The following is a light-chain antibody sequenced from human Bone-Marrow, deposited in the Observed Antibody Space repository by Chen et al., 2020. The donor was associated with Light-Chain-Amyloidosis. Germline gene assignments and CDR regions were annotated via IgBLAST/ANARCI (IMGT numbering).Light chain of an antibody. CDR3: QVWDGSSDRPV. CDR1: NIGSTS. Sequence: SYVLTQPSSVSVAPGPTATIACGGYNIGSTSVHWYQQTPGQAPLLVVYYDSDRPSGILARLSGSNCGNTATLTISRVGAGDEADYYCQVWDGSSDRPVFGGGTKLTVL. CDR2: YDS. V-gene: IGLV3-21*02. J-gene: IGLJ3*02.